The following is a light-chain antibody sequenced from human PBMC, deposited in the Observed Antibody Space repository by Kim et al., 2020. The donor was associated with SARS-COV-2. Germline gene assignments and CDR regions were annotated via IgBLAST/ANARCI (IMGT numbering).Light chain of an antibody. J-gene: IGKJ3*01. CDR3: MQGTHWPT. Sequence: QPASISCRSSQSLVQSGGNTYLNWLQQRPGQSTRRLIYKVSNRDSGVPGRFSGGGSGTDFTLKISRVEAEDVGVYYCMQGTHWPTFGPGTKVDIK. CDR2: KVS. CDR1: QSLVQSGGNTY. V-gene: IGKV2-30*02.